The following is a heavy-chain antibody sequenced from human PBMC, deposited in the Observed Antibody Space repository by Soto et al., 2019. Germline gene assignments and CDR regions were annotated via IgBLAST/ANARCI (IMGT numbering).Heavy chain of an antibody. Sequence: QVQLQQWGAGLLKPSETLSLTCAVYGGSFSGYYWSWIRQPPGKGLEWIGEINHSGSTNYNPSVKSRVTISVDTSKNQFSLKLSSVTAADTAVYYCARGRDFWSGYYTYYYYYMDVWGKGTTVTVSS. V-gene: IGHV4-34*01. CDR1: GGSFSGYY. CDR3: ARGRDFWSGYYTYYYYYMDV. CDR2: INHSGST. J-gene: IGHJ6*03. D-gene: IGHD3-3*01.